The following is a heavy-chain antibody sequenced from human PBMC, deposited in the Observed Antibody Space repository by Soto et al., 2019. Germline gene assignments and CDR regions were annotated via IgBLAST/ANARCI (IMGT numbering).Heavy chain of an antibody. CDR2: INAGNGNT. J-gene: IGHJ4*02. Sequence: QVQLVQSGAEVKKPGASVKVSCKASGYTFTSYAMHWVRQAPGQRLEWMGWINAGNGNTKYSQKFQGRVTITRDTSASTDYMELSSLRSEDTAVYYCARTSGLTAVDYWGQGTLVTVSS. V-gene: IGHV1-3*01. CDR1: GYTFTSYA. D-gene: IGHD5-12*01. CDR3: ARTSGLTAVDY.